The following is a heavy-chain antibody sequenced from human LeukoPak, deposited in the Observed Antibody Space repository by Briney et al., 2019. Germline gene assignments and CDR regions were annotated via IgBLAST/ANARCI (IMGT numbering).Heavy chain of an antibody. V-gene: IGHV3-30*02. D-gene: IGHD3-22*01. Sequence: PGGSLRPSCAASGFTFSSYGMHWVRQAPGKGLEWVAFIRYDGSNKYYADSVKGRFTISRDNSKNTLYLQMNSLRAEDTAVYYCAKDPYPYYDSSGYSPSYYFDYWGQGTLVTVSS. CDR1: GFTFSSYG. J-gene: IGHJ4*02. CDR2: IRYDGSNK. CDR3: AKDPYPYYDSSGYSPSYYFDY.